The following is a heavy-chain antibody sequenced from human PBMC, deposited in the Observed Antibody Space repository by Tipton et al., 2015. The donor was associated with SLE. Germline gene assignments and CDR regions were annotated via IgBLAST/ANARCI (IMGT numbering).Heavy chain of an antibody. CDR3: ARDNELHFEH. Sequence: SLRLSCTASGFTFSRFRMTWVRQAPGKGLEWVADMREDGSEEAYADSVKGRFSISRDNAKNSLYLQMNSLRAEDTAVYYCARDNELHFEHWGQGVLVTVSS. D-gene: IGHD1-7*01. V-gene: IGHV3-7*01. CDR2: MREDGSEE. CDR1: GFTFSRFR. J-gene: IGHJ4*02.